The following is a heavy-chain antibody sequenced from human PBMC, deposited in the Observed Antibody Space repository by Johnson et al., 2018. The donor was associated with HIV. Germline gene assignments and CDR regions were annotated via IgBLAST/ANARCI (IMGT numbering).Heavy chain of an antibody. D-gene: IGHD6-13*01. CDR2: ISYDGSNK. Sequence: QVQLVESGGGVVQSGRSLRLSCAASGFIFSSYAMHWVRQALGKGLEWVAVISYDGSNKYYADSVKGRFTISRENSKNTLYLQMNSLRVEDTAVYYCAKLPSRIGPSDIWGQGTMVTVSS. CDR1: GFIFSSYA. V-gene: IGHV3-30*18. CDR3: AKLPSRIGPSDI. J-gene: IGHJ3*02.